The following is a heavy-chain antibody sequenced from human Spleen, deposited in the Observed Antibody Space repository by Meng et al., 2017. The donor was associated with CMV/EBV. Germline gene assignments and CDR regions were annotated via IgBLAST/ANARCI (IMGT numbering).Heavy chain of an antibody. CDR1: GFLFSDYY. V-gene: IGHV3-11*01. CDR2: ISSGSTT. J-gene: IGHJ4*02. Sequence: LSCAGSGFLFSDYYIHWIRQAPGKGLEWVSYISSGSTTSYADSVKGRFTISRDNAKNSLYLQMNSLRAEDTAVYYCARDSGWSHFDYWGQGTLVTVSS. D-gene: IGHD6-19*01. CDR3: ARDSGWSHFDY.